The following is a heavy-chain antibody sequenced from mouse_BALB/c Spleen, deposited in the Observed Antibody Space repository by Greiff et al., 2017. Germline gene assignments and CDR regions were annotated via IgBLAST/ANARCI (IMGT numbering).Heavy chain of an antibody. CDR2: IDPSDSYT. CDR3: ARPHYYGSSYFYWYFDV. V-gene: IGHV1-69*02. J-gene: IGHJ1*01. Sequence: QVQLQQSGAELVKPGASVKLSCKASGYTFTSYWMHWVKQRPGQGLEWIGEIDPSDSYTNYNQKFKGKATLTVDKSSSTAYMQLSSLTSEDSAVYYCARPHYYGSSYFYWYFDVWGAGTTVTVSS. D-gene: IGHD1-1*01. CDR1: GYTFTSYW.